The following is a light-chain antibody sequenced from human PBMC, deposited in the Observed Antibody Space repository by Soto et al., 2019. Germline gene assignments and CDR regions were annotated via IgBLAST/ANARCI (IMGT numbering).Light chain of an antibody. CDR1: TSNIGSDYG. Sequence: QSVLTQPPSVSGAPGQRVTISCTGGTSNIGSDYGVHWYQQLPGRAPRLLIYINDKRPSGVPDRFSGSKSGTSASLAITGLQAEDEADYYCQSYDSRLSGVIFGGGTKLTVL. J-gene: IGLJ2*01. V-gene: IGLV1-40*01. CDR3: QSYDSRLSGVI. CDR2: IND.